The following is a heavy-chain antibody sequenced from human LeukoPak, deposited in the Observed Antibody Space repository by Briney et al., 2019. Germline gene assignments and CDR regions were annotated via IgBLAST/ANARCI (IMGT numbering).Heavy chain of an antibody. CDR1: GGSISSYY. Sequence: SETLSLTCTVSGGSISSYYWSWIRQPPGKGLEWIGRIYTSGNTNYNPSLKSRVTMSVDTSKNQFSLKLSSVTAADTAVYYCASEAETVYYYDSNNYKHGYFDYWGQGTLVTVSS. D-gene: IGHD3-22*01. CDR2: IYTSGNT. V-gene: IGHV4-4*07. CDR3: ASEAETVYYYDSNNYKHGYFDY. J-gene: IGHJ4*02.